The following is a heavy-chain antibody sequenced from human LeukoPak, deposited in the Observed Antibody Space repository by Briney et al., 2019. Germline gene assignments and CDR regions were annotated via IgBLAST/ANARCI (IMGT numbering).Heavy chain of an antibody. Sequence: GGSLRLSCAASGFTFSSYSMNWVRQAPGKGLEWVAVLSYDGSNKYYADSVKGRFTISRDNSNNTLYLQMNDLRAEDTAVYYCTRGPPSSGSFFPLGDWGQGTLVTVSS. CDR3: TRGPPSSGSFFPLGD. D-gene: IGHD1-26*01. V-gene: IGHV3-30*03. J-gene: IGHJ4*02. CDR1: GFTFSSYS. CDR2: LSYDGSNK.